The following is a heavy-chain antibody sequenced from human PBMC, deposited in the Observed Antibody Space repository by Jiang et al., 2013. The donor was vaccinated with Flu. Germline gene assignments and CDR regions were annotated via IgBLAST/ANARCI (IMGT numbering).Heavy chain of an antibody. CDR2: VKQYGSEK. D-gene: IGHD1-14*01. Sequence: QLVESGGGLVQPGGSLRLSCAASGFTFRSYWMSWVRQAPGKGLEWVANVKQYGSEKYYVDSVKGRFTISRDNAKNSLYLQMDSLRAEDTAVYYCVRDFGTSSYYFDFWGQGTLVTVSS. CDR3: VRDFGTSSYYFDF. J-gene: IGHJ4*02. V-gene: IGHV3-7*03. CDR1: GFTFRSYW.